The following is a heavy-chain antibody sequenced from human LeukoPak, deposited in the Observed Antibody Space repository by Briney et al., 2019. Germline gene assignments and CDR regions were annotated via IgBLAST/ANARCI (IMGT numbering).Heavy chain of an antibody. CDR2: IIPIFGTA. V-gene: IGHV1-69*05. CDR1: GGTFSSYA. Sequence: ASVKVSCKASGGTFSSYAISWVRQAPGQGLEWMGGIIPIFGTANYAQKFQGRVTITTDESTSTAYMELSSLRSEDTAVYYCARDRAYCSSTSCSLWGQGTLVTVSS. J-gene: IGHJ4*02. CDR3: ARDRAYCSSTSCSL. D-gene: IGHD2-2*01.